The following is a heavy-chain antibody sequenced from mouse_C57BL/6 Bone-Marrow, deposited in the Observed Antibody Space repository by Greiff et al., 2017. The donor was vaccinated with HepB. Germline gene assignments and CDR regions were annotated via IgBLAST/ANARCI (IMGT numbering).Heavy chain of an antibody. CDR1: GYTFTNYW. Sequence: QVHVKQSGAELVRPGTSVKMSCKASGYTFTNYWIGWAKQRPGHGLEWIGDIYPGGGYTNYNEKFKGKATLTADKSSSTAYMQFSSLTSEDSAIYYCAREGLRPLFDYWGQGTTLTVSS. CDR3: AREGLRPLFDY. J-gene: IGHJ2*01. D-gene: IGHD3-2*02. CDR2: IYPGGGYT. V-gene: IGHV1-63*01.